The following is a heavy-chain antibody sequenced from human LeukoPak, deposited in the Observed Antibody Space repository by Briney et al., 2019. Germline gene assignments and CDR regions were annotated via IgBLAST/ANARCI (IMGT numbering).Heavy chain of an antibody. V-gene: IGHV4-59*01. CDR2: IYDSGTT. J-gene: IGHJ4*02. D-gene: IGHD6-13*01. CDR1: GGSITPNY. Sequence: SETLSLTCTLSGGSITPNYWNWLRQPPGKALEWIGYIYDSGTTNYNPSLKSRVTLSLDTSQNQFSLRLNSLTAADTAVYYCARSSYYISSWYDYFDLWGQGTLVTVSS. CDR3: ARSSYYISSWYDYFDL.